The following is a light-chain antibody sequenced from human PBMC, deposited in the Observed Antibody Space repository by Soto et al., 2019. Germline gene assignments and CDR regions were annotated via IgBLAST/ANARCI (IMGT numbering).Light chain of an antibody. V-gene: IGLV2-8*01. CDR3: SSYAGTNTRYL. Sequence: QSALTQPPSASGSLGQSVTISCTGANSDVGSYNFVSWYQQHPGRAPKLLIYEVSKRPSGVPDRFSGSKSGNTASLTVSGLQAEDEADYYCSSYAGTNTRYLFGSGTKLTVL. J-gene: IGLJ1*01. CDR2: EVS. CDR1: NSDVGSYNF.